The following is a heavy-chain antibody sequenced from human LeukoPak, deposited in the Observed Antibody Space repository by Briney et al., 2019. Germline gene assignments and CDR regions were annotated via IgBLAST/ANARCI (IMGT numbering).Heavy chain of an antibody. CDR3: ARLAVADTENWFDP. V-gene: IGHV4-4*07. D-gene: IGHD6-19*01. CDR1: GGSISSYY. CDR2: IYTSGST. J-gene: IGHJ5*02. Sequence: SETLSLTCTVSGGSISSYYWSWIRQPAGKGLEWIGRIYTSGSTNYNPSLKSRVTMSVDTSKNQFSLNLRSVTAADTAVYYCARLAVADTENWFDPWGQGTLVTVSS.